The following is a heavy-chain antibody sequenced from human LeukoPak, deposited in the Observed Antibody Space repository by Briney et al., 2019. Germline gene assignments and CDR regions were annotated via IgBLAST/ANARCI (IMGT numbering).Heavy chain of an antibody. CDR2: INHSGST. Sequence: PSETLSLTCAVYGGSFSGYYWSWIRQPPGKGLEWIGEINHSGSTNYNPSLKSRVTISVDTSKNQFSLKLSSVTAADTAVYYCARGRGYSYGLRKTYYYYYMDVWGKGTTVTVYS. D-gene: IGHD5-18*01. J-gene: IGHJ6*03. CDR3: ARGRGYSYGLRKTYYYYYMDV. CDR1: GGSFSGYY. V-gene: IGHV4-34*01.